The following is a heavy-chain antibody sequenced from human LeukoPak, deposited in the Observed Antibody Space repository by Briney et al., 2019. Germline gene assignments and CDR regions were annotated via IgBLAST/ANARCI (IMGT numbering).Heavy chain of an antibody. V-gene: IGHV4-59*08. CDR3: AVGGYTYYYYYGMDV. Sequence: PSETLSLTCTVSGGSISSYYWSWIRQPPGKGLEWIGYIYYSGSTNYNPSLKSRVTISVDTSKNQFSLKLSSVTAADTAVYYCAVGGYTYYYYYGMDVWGQGNTVTVSS. CDR2: IYYSGST. J-gene: IGHJ6*02. D-gene: IGHD5-12*01. CDR1: GGSISSYY.